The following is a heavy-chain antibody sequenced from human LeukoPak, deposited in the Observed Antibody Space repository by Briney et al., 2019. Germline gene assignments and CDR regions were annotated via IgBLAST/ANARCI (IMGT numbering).Heavy chain of an antibody. CDR2: IYYSGST. CDR3: ARHLKGSNYDFWSGHNYYYYYMDV. CDR1: GGSISSSSYY. D-gene: IGHD3-3*01. Sequence: SETLSLTCTVSGGSISSSSYYWGWIRQPPGKGLEWIGSIYYSGSTYYNPSLKSRVTISVDTSKNQFSLKLSSVTAADTAVYYCARHLKGSNYDFWSGHNYYYYYMDVWGKGTTVTVSS. J-gene: IGHJ6*03. V-gene: IGHV4-39*01.